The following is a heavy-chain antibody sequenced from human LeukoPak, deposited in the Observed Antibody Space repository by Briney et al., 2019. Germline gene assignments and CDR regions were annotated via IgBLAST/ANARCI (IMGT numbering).Heavy chain of an antibody. CDR3: ARKSITIFGVVIIGDYFDY. Sequence: GASVKVSCTASGYTFTSYDINWVRQAPGQGLEWMGWMNPNSGNTGYAQKFQGRVTMTRNTSISTAYMELSSLRSEDTAVYYCARKSITIFGVVIIGDYFDYWGQGTLVTVSS. CDR2: MNPNSGNT. V-gene: IGHV1-8*01. J-gene: IGHJ4*02. D-gene: IGHD3-3*01. CDR1: GYTFTSYD.